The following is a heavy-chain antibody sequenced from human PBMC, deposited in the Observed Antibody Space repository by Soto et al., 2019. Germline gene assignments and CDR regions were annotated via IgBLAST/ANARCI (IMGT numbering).Heavy chain of an antibody. V-gene: IGHV3-33*01. CDR1: GFTFSIHG. Sequence: GGALRVSCASSGFTFSIHGMDWVRQAPGKGLEWAAVIWYDGSNKYYADSVSGRFTISRDNSKNTVYLQMNSLRAEDTAVYYCVRWAPEKSWDYWGQGTMFTGSS. CDR2: IWYDGSNK. J-gene: IGHJ4*02. CDR3: VRWAPEKSWDY.